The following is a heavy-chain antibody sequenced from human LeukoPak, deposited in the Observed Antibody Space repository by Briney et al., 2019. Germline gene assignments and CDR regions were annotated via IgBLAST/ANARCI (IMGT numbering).Heavy chain of an antibody. CDR3: ARHGPRMYSSSQGRYYYYYYMDV. CDR1: GGSISSRNW. V-gene: IGHV4-4*02. J-gene: IGHJ6*03. CDR2: IYHSGST. Sequence: SETLSLTCAVSGGSISSRNWWSWVRQPPGKGLEWIGEIYHSGSTNYNPSLKTRVTISVDKSKNQFSLKLSSVIAADTAVYYCARHGPRMYSSSQGRYYYYYYMDVWGKGTTVTISS. D-gene: IGHD6-13*01.